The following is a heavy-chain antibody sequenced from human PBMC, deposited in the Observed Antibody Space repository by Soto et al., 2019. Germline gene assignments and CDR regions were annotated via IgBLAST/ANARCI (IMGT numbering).Heavy chain of an antibody. CDR3: ARGIDDYNGLYFDL. CDR2: LYYGGST. V-gene: IGHV4-59*01. Sequence: QVQLQESGPGLVTPSETLSLTCTVSGGSISSSYWSWVRQPPGKGLEWIGYLYYGGSTNYDPSLESRVIISGDTSKNQFSLKLSSVTAADTAGYYCARGIDDYNGLYFDLWGRGTLVSVSA. CDR1: GGSISSSY. D-gene: IGHD4-4*01. J-gene: IGHJ2*01.